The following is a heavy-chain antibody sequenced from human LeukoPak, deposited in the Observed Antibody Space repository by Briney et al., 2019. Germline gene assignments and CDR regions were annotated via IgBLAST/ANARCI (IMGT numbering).Heavy chain of an antibody. CDR3: ARPSYYYGSGSKEAYYYYGMDV. D-gene: IGHD3-10*01. Sequence: SVKVSFKASGGTFSSYAISWVRQAPGQGLEWMGGIIPIFGTANYAQKFQGRVTITADESTSTAYMELSSLRSEDTAVYYCARPSYYYGSGSKEAYYYYGMDVWGQGTTVTVSS. J-gene: IGHJ6*02. V-gene: IGHV1-69*01. CDR2: IIPIFGTA. CDR1: GGTFSSYA.